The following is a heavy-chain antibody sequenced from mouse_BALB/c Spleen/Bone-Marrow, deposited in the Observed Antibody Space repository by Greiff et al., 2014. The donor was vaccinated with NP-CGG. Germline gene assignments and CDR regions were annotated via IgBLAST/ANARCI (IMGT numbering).Heavy chain of an antibody. D-gene: IGHD2-2*01. CDR1: GYSFTSYW. V-gene: IGHV1-61*01. CDR3: ARRDYGYDRDWYLDV. Sequence: QVQLKQSGAELVRPGASVKLSCKASGYSFTSYWMNWVKQRPGQGLEWIGMIHPSDSETRLSQKFKDKATLTVDKSSSTAYMQLSSPTSEDSAVYYCARRDYGYDRDWYLDVWGAGTTVTVSS. CDR2: IHPSDSET. J-gene: IGHJ1*01.